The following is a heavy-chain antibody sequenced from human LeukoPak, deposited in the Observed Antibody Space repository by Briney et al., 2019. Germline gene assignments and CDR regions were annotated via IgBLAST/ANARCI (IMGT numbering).Heavy chain of an antibody. V-gene: IGHV4-39*01. CDR2: IYYSGST. D-gene: IGHD3-22*01. Sequence: SETLSLTCTVSGGSISSSSYYWGWIRQPPGKGLEWIGCIYYSGSTYYNPSLKSRVTISVDTSKNQFSLKLSSVTAADTAVYYCARRGYDSSGYYYSYWGQGTLVTVSS. CDR1: GGSISSSSYY. J-gene: IGHJ4*02. CDR3: ARRGYDSSGYYYSY.